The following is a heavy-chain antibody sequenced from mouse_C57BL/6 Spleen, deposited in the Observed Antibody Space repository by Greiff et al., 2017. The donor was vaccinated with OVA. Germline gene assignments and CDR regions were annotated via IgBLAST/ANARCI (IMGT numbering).Heavy chain of an antibody. CDR3: AREMGRYFDY. CDR1: GFTFSDYY. V-gene: IGHV5-16*01. D-gene: IGHD2-3*01. Sequence: EVKLVESEGGLVQPGSSMKLSCTASGFTFSDYYMAWVRQVPEKGLEWVANINYDGSSTYYLDSLKSRFIISRDNVKNILYLQMSSLKSEDTATYYCAREMGRYFDYWGQGTTLTVSS. CDR2: INYDGSST. J-gene: IGHJ2*01.